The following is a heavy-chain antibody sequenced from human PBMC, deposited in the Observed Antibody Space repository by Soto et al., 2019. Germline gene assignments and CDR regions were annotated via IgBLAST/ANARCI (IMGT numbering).Heavy chain of an antibody. V-gene: IGHV4-39*01. J-gene: IGHJ4*02. CDR2: IDYSGST. CDR3: ARHAHNGGVAY. Sequence: QLQLQESGPALVKPSETLSLTCTVSGASMSSSFHYWAWIRQPPGKGLEWIGSIDYSGSTYYNPSXKXXVPISGYTSKHQFYLKFSSVTAAATAVYYCARHAHNGGVAYWGQGALVTVSS. CDR1: GASMSSSFHY. D-gene: IGHD3-16*01.